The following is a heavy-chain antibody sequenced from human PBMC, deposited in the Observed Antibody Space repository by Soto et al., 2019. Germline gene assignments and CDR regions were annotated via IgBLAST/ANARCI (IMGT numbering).Heavy chain of an antibody. CDR3: ARGSDPDSSGWPIPIFDY. CDR2: IYYSGST. V-gene: IGHV4-39*07. Sequence: PSETLSLTCTVSGGSISSSSYYWGWIRQPPGKGLEWIGSIYYSGSTYYNPSLKSRVTISVDTSKNQFSLKLSSVTAADTAVYYCARGSDPDSSGWPIPIFDYWGQGTLVTVSS. CDR1: GGSISSSSYY. D-gene: IGHD6-19*01. J-gene: IGHJ4*02.